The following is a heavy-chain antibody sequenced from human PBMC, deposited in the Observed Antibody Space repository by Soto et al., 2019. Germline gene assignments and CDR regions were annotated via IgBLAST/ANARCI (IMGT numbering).Heavy chain of an antibody. CDR2: MNPNSGNT. Sequence: ASVKVSCKASGYTFTSYDINWVRQATGQGLEWMGWMNPNSGNTGYAQKFQGRVTMTRNTSISTAYMELSSLRSEDTAVYYCARAAAGTPFSYYYYMDVWGKGTTVTVSS. CDR1: GYTFTSYD. J-gene: IGHJ6*03. CDR3: ARAAAGTPFSYYYYMDV. V-gene: IGHV1-8*01. D-gene: IGHD6-13*01.